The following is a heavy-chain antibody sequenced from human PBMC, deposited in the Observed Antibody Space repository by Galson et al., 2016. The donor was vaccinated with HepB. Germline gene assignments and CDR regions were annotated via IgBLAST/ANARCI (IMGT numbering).Heavy chain of an antibody. D-gene: IGHD5-12*01. CDR3: ARQYRGGPSDY. V-gene: IGHV4-39*02. J-gene: IGHJ4*02. Sequence: ETLSLTCTVSGGSISSSSYYWGWIRQPPGKGLEWIGSIYYSGSTYYNPSLKSRVTISVDTSNNHFSLRLTSVTAADTALYYCARQYRGGPSDYWGQGTLVTVSS. CDR1: GGSISSSSYY. CDR2: IYYSGST.